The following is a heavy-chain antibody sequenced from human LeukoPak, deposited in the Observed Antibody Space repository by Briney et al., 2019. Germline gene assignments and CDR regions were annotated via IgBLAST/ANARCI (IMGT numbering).Heavy chain of an antibody. CDR2: ISGSGGSI. CDR3: AKGARGGTYYFDY. J-gene: IGHJ4*02. V-gene: IGHV3-23*01. CDR1: GFTLSTYA. Sequence: PGGSLRLSCAASGFTLSTYAMSWVRQAPGKGLEWVSGISGSGGSIYYADSVKGRFTISRDNSKNTLFLQMNSLRAEDTAVYYCAKGARGGTYYFDYWGQGTLVTVSS. D-gene: IGHD1-26*01.